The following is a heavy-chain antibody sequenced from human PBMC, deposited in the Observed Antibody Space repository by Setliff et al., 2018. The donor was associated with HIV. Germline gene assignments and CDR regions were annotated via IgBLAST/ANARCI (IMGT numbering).Heavy chain of an antibody. CDR1: VGSLRSYY. CDR3: ARVVPVGGNDY. V-gene: IGHV4-34*01. Sequence: SETLSLTCGVYVGSLRSYYWSWIRQSPGKGLEWIGEINYSGSTNYNPSLKSRVTISVDTSKNQFSLKLSSVTAADTAMYYCARVVPVGGNDYWVQGTMVTVSS. D-gene: IGHD6-19*01. J-gene: IGHJ4*03. CDR2: INYSGST.